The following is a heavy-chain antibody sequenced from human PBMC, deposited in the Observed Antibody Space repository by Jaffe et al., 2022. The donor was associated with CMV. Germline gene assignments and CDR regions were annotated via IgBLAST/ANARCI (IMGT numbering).Heavy chain of an antibody. J-gene: IGHJ4*02. CDR1: GGSISPYY. CDR3: ARRQPTVGYYFDY. CDR2: ISYSGST. Sequence: QVLLQESGPGLLKPSETLSLTCAVSGGSISPYYWNWIRQPPGKGLEWIGHISYSGSTNYNPSLKSRLTISLDTPKNQFSLKLNSVTAADTAVYYCARRQPTVGYYFDYWGQGTLVTVS. D-gene: IGHD3-10*01. V-gene: IGHV4-59*08.